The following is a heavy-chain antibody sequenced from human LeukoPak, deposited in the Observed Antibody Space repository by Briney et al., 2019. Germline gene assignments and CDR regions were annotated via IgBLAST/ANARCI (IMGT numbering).Heavy chain of an antibody. Sequence: PVKVSCKASGGTFSSYAISWVRQAPGQGLEWMGGIIPIFGTANYAQKFQGRVTITTDESTSTAYMELSSLRSEDTAVYYCARGVTMVRGVQRYYFDYWGQGTLVTVSS. CDR2: IIPIFGTA. V-gene: IGHV1-69*05. J-gene: IGHJ4*02. CDR3: ARGVTMVRGVQRYYFDY. CDR1: GGTFSSYA. D-gene: IGHD3-10*01.